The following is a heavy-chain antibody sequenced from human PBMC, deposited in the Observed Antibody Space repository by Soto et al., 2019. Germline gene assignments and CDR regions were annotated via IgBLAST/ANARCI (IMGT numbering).Heavy chain of an antibody. Sequence: SSETLSLTCTVSGDSIGSRYYWGWIRQPPGKGLEWIGSIHNSGSTYYNPSLKSRVTLSVDTSKNQFSLKMSSVTAADTAMYYCARPYDGSGFHYWGQGALVTVSS. D-gene: IGHD3-22*01. V-gene: IGHV4-39*01. CDR1: GDSIGSRYY. CDR3: ARPYDGSGFHY. CDR2: IHNSGST. J-gene: IGHJ4*02.